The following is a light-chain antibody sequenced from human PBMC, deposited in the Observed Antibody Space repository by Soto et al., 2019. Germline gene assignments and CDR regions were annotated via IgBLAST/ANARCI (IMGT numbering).Light chain of an antibody. CDR3: QQYGSSRT. CDR2: GVS. Sequence: EIVLTQSPGTLSLSPGERATLSCRASQSVSSSYLAWYQQKPGQAPRLLIYGVSSRATGIPDRFSGSGSGTYFTLTITRLEPEDFAVYYCQQYGSSRTFGQGTKVEIK. V-gene: IGKV3-20*01. J-gene: IGKJ1*01. CDR1: QSVSSSY.